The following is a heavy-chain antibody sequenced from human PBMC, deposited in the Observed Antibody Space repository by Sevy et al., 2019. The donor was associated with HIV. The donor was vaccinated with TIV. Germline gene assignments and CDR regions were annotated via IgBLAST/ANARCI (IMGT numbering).Heavy chain of an antibody. J-gene: IGHJ5*02. Sequence: GGSLRLSCAASGFTFSSYAMSWVRQAPGKGLEWVSAISGSGGSTYYADSVKGRFTISRDNSKNTLCLQMNSLRAEDTAVYYCAKGDLIQLWFSTWGQGTLVTVSS. CDR3: AKGDLIQLWFST. CDR1: GFTFSSYA. V-gene: IGHV3-23*01. D-gene: IGHD5-18*01. CDR2: ISGSGGST.